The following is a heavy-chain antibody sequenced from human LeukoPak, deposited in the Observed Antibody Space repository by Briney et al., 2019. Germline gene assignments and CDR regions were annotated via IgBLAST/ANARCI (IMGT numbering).Heavy chain of an antibody. V-gene: IGHV3-30-3*01. CDR3: ARYPEYCSSTSCYGVYGMDV. CDR1: GFTFSSYA. Sequence: QTGGSLRLSCAASGFTFSSYAMHWVRQAPGKGLEWVAVISYDGSNKYYADSVKGRFTISRDNSKNTLYLQMNSLRAEDTAVYYCARYPEYCSSTSCYGVYGMDVWGQGTTVTVSS. J-gene: IGHJ6*02. CDR2: ISYDGSNK. D-gene: IGHD2-2*01.